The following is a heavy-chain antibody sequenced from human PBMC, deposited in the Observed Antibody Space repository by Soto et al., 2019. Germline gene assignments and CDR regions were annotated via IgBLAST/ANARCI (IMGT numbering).Heavy chain of an antibody. V-gene: IGHV6-1*01. CDR1: GDSVSSNSAA. J-gene: IGHJ6*02. Sequence: SQTLSLTCAISGDSVSSNSAAWNWIRQSPSRGLEWLGRTYYRSKWYNDYAVSVKSRITINPDTSKNQFSLQLNSVTPEDTAVYYCARVLYNWNPQYYYYYGMDVWGQGTTVTVSS. CDR2: TYYRSKWYN. D-gene: IGHD1-20*01. CDR3: ARVLYNWNPQYYYYYGMDV.